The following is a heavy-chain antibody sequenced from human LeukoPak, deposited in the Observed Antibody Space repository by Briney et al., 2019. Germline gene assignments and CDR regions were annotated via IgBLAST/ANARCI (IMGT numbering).Heavy chain of an antibody. CDR2: IYYSGST. CDR3: ARAPHFFDTSGSRYYFDY. V-gene: IGHV4-59*01. Sequence: SETLSLTCAVYGGSFSGYYWSWIRQPPGKGLEWIGYIYYSGSTNYNPSLKSRVTISVDTSKNQFSLKLSSVTAADTAVYYCARAPHFFDTSGSRYYFDYWGQGALVTVSS. J-gene: IGHJ4*02. D-gene: IGHD3-22*01. CDR1: GGSFSGYY.